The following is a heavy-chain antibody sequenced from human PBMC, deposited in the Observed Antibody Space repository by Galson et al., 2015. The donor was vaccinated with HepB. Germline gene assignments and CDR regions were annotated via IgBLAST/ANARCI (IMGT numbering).Heavy chain of an antibody. CDR1: GFTFSSYA. CDR2: ISYDGSNE. D-gene: IGHD4-23*01. Sequence: SLRLSCAGSGFTFSSYAINWVRQAPGKGLEWVAVISYDGSNEYYADSVEGRFTISKDNSKNMVFLQMSSLRAEDTAVYYCTREPATAVYSGNVFDYWGQGTLVTVSS. V-gene: IGHV3-30*04. J-gene: IGHJ4*02. CDR3: TREPATAVYSGNVFDY.